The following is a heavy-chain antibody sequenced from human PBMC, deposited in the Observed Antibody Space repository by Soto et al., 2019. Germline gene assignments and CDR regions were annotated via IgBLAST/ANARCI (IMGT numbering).Heavy chain of an antibody. Sequence: QVQLVQSGAEVRQPASSVKVSCKTSGGTFSSYAIGWVRQAPGQGLEWMGGIVPIVDTSTYAQKFQGRVTITADESTSTAYMELRSLRSDDTAIYYCVRVVAIPGYPDNWGQGTLVTVSS. J-gene: IGHJ4*02. CDR2: IVPIVDTS. V-gene: IGHV1-69*12. CDR3: VRVVAIPGYPDN. D-gene: IGHD5-12*01. CDR1: GGTFSSYA.